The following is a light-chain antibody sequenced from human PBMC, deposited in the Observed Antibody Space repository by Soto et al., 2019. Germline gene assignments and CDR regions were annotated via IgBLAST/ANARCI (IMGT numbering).Light chain of an antibody. Sequence: EIVLTQSPGTLSLSPGERATLSCRASQSVSSSYLSWYQQKPGQAPSLLIYGASSRATGIPDRFSGSGSGTDFPLTISRLEPEDFAVYYCQRYGSSPPVTFGQGTRLEIK. J-gene: IGKJ5*01. CDR3: QRYGSSPPVT. CDR1: QSVSSSY. CDR2: GAS. V-gene: IGKV3-20*01.